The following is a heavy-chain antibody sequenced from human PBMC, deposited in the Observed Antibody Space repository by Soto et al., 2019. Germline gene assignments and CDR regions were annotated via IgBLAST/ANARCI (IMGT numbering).Heavy chain of an antibody. D-gene: IGHD1-1*01. CDR1: GFTFDDYT. V-gene: IGHV3-43*01. CDR3: AKVEQPNYYYGMDV. Sequence: PGGSLRLSCAASGFTFDDYTMHWVRQAPGKGLEWVSLISWDGGSTYYADSVKGRFTISRDNSKNSLYLQMNSLRTEDTALYYCAKVEQPNYYYGMDVWGQGTTVTVSS. J-gene: IGHJ6*02. CDR2: ISWDGGST.